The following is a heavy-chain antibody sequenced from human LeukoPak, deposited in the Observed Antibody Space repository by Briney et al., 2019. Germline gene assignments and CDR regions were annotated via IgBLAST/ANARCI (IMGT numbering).Heavy chain of an antibody. CDR1: GFTFSSYW. CDR3: APDPQVLQYDDAFDI. J-gene: IGHJ3*02. CDR2: ISSSGSTI. D-gene: IGHD4-11*01. V-gene: IGHV3-48*04. Sequence: GGSLRLSCAAPGFTFSSYWMSWVRQAPGKGLEWVSYISSSGSTIYYADSVKGRFTISRDNAKNSLYLQMNSLRAEDTAVYYCAPDPQVLQYDDAFDIWGQGTMVTVSS.